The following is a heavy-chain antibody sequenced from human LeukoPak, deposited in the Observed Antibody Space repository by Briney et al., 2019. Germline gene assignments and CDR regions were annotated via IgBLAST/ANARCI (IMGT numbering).Heavy chain of an antibody. V-gene: IGHV3-48*01. D-gene: IGHD2-2*01. CDR2: IDGTTTGI. Sequence: GGSLRLSCAASGFIVSNTNMNWVRQAPGKGLEWVSYIDGTTTGIYYADSVKGRFTISRDNAKNSLYLQMNSLRAEDTAVYYCARLKLGYCSSTSCTNAFDIWGQGTMVTVSS. CDR3: ARLKLGYCSSTSCTNAFDI. CDR1: GFIVSNTN. J-gene: IGHJ3*02.